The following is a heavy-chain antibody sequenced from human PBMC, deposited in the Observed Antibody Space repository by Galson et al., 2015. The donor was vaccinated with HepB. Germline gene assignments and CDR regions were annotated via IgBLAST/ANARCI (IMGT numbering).Heavy chain of an antibody. CDR1: GGTFSSYT. D-gene: IGHD3-10*01. CDR3: ARDHDMVRGAFDYYYYGMDV. CDR2: IIPILGIA. J-gene: IGHJ6*02. Sequence: SVKVSCKASGGTFSSYTISWVRQAPGQGLEWMGRIIPILGIANYAQKFQGRVTITADKSTSTAYMELSSLRSEDTAVYYCARDHDMVRGAFDYYYYGMDVWDQGTTVTVSS. V-gene: IGHV1-69*04.